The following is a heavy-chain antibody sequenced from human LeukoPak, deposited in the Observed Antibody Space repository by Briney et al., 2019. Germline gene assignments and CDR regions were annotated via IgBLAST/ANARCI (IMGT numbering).Heavy chain of an antibody. CDR1: GYTFTSYY. V-gene: IGHV1-46*01. CDR2: INPSGGST. Sequence: ASVTVSCTASGYTFTSYYMHWVRQAPGQGLEWMGIINPSGGSTSYAQKFQGRVTMTRDTSTSTVYMELSSLRSEDTAVYYCARDVRGGGQLLSGIDYWGQGTLVTVSS. CDR3: ARDVRGGGQLLSGIDY. D-gene: IGHD2-2*01. J-gene: IGHJ4*02.